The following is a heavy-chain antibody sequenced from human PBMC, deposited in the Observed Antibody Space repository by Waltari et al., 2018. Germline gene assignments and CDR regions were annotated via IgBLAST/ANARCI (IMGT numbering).Heavy chain of an antibody. Sequence: QITLKESGPTLVKPTQTLTLTCTFSGFSLSTSGVGVGWIRQPPGKALEWLALIYWNDDKRYSPALKSRLTITKDTSKNQVVLTMTNMDPVDTATYYCARTNYYGSGVDPLFDYWGQGTLVTVSS. CDR3: ARTNYYGSGVDPLFDY. CDR1: GFSLSTSGVG. D-gene: IGHD3-10*01. V-gene: IGHV2-5*01. CDR2: IYWNDDK. J-gene: IGHJ4*02.